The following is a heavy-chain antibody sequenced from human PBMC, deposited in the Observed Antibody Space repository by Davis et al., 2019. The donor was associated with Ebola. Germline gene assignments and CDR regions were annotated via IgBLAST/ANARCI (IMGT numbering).Heavy chain of an antibody. CDR1: GGSISSGYYY. J-gene: IGHJ5*02. V-gene: IGHV4-30-4*01. CDR3: ARSTGDEGNWFDP. D-gene: IGHD4-17*01. Sequence: SETLSLTCTVSGGSISSGYYYWSWIRQPPGKGLEWIGYIFYSGSAYYIPSLKSRVTISVDTSKNQFSLKLTSVTAADTAVYYCARSTGDEGNWFDPWGQGTLVTVSS. CDR2: IFYSGSA.